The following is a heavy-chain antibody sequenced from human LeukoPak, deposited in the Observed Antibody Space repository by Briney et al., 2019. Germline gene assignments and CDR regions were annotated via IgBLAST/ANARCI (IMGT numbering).Heavy chain of an antibody. CDR1: GFTFSGSA. Sequence: GGSLRLSCAASGFTFSGSAMHWVRQASGKGLEWVGRIRSKANSYATAYAASVKGRFTISRDDSKNTAYLQMNSLKAEDTAVYYCTSPYYYDNLGAPRESWDQGTLVTVSS. D-gene: IGHD3-22*01. CDR3: TSPYYYDNLGAPRES. CDR2: IRSKANSYAT. J-gene: IGHJ4*02. V-gene: IGHV3-73*01.